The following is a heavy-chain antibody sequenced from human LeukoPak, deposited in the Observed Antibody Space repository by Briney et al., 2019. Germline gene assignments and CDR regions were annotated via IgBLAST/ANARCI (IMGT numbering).Heavy chain of an antibody. J-gene: IGHJ5*02. CDR3: ARGHKSSSWYGAEWFDP. CDR1: GYTFTSYG. V-gene: IGHV1-3*01. D-gene: IGHD6-13*01. Sequence: PMASVKVSCKASGYTFTSYGISWVRQAPGQRLEWMGWINAGNGNTKYSQKFQGRVTITRDTSASTAYMELSSLRSEDTAVYYCARGHKSSSWYGAEWFDPWGQGTLVTVSS. CDR2: INAGNGNT.